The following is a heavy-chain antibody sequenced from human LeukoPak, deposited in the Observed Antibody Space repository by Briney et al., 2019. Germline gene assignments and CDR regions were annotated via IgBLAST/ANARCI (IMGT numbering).Heavy chain of an antibody. J-gene: IGHJ6*03. D-gene: IGHD3-10*01. Sequence: ASVKVSCKASGYTFTSYGISWVRQAPGQGLEWMGWISAYNGNTNYAQKLQGRVTMTTDTSTSTAYMELRSLRSDDTAVYYCARGRGGTILLPNGYYYMDVWGKGTTVTISS. CDR2: ISAYNGNT. CDR1: GYTFTSYG. CDR3: ARGRGGTILLPNGYYYMDV. V-gene: IGHV1-18*01.